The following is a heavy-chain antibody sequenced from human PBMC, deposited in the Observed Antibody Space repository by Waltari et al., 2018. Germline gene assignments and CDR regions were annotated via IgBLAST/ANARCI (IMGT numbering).Heavy chain of an antibody. CDR1: GGSISSRSYY. CDR3: ARVTAVTGTGGMDV. J-gene: IGHJ6*02. CDR2: VYSSVST. Sequence: QVQLQESGPGLVKPSQTLSLTCTVSGGSISSRSYYWSWVRQPPGKGLEWIGYVYSSVSTYYNPSLMTRVDISKHPSTNQFSLKLTSVTAADTAVYYCARVTAVTGTGGMDVWGQGTTVIVSS. V-gene: IGHV4-30-4*01. D-gene: IGHD6-19*01.